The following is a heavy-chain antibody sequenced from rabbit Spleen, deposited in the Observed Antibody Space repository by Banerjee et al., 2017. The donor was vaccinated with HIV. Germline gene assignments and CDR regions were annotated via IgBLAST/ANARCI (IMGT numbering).Heavy chain of an antibody. CDR2: IYTSSSGST. V-gene: IGHV1S45*01. CDR3: ARELHYRGTT. Sequence: QEQLVESGGGLVQPEGSLTLTCTASGFSFSSGYWICWVRQAPGKGLEWIGCIYTSSSGSTRYASWAKGRFTISKTSTTVTLQMTSLTAADTATYFCARELHYRGTTWGQGTLVTVS. CDR1: GFSFSSGYW. D-gene: IGHD7-1*01. J-gene: IGHJ4*01.